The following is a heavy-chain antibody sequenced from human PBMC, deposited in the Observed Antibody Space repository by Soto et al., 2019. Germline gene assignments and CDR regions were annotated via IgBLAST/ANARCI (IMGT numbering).Heavy chain of an antibody. CDR1: GFTFSSYA. V-gene: IGHV3-30-3*01. J-gene: IGHJ6*02. CDR2: ISYDGSNK. CDR3: EREEVELRGYYYYYYGMDV. D-gene: IGHD1-7*01. Sequence: QVQLVESGGGVVQPGRSLRLSCAASGFTFSSYAMHWVRQAPGKGLEWVAVISYDGSNKYYADSVKGRFTISRDNSKNTLYLQMNSLRAEDTAVYYCEREEVELRGYYYYYYGMDVWGQGTTVTVSS.